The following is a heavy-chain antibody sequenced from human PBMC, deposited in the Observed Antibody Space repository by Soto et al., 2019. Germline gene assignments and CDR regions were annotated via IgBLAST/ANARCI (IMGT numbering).Heavy chain of an antibody. CDR3: AQTMVARTPFFDH. V-gene: IGHV4-4*07. D-gene: IGHD6-19*01. J-gene: IGHJ4*02. Sequence: QVQLQESGPGLVKPSETLSLNCTVSGGSINRNYWSWIRQPAGKGLEWIGRIYSTGATNYNPSLKSRVSLSVDTSRNQFSLKLTSVTAADTAIYYCAQTMVARTPFFDHWGQGTPVTVSS. CDR1: GGSINRNY. CDR2: IYSTGAT.